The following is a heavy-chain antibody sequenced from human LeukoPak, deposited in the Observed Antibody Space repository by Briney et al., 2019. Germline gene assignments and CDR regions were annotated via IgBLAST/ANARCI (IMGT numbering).Heavy chain of an antibody. Sequence: PGGSLRLSCAASGFTFSSYWIHWVRQAPGKGLVWVSRINTDGRTTNYADSVKGRFTISRDNSKNTLYLQMNGLRPEDTAVYYCARAEGTDSLNYYGMDVWGQGTTVTVSS. CDR3: ARAEGTDSLNYYGMDV. V-gene: IGHV3-74*01. D-gene: IGHD2-8*02. CDR2: INTDGRTT. CDR1: GFTFSSYW. J-gene: IGHJ6*02.